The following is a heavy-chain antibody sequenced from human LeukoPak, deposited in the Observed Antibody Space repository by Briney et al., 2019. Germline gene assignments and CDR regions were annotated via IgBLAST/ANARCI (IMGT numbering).Heavy chain of an antibody. Sequence: PSGTLSLTCTVSGGSISSSSYYWGWIRQPPGKGLEWIGSIYYSGSTYYNPSLKSRVTISVDTSKNQFSLKLSSVTAADTAVYYCARERKRTDFDYWGQGTLVTVSS. CDR2: IYYSGST. J-gene: IGHJ4*02. D-gene: IGHD3/OR15-3a*01. V-gene: IGHV4-39*02. CDR1: GGSISSSSYY. CDR3: ARERKRTDFDY.